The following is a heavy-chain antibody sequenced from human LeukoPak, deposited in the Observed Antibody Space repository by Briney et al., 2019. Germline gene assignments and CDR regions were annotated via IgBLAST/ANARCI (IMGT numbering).Heavy chain of an antibody. Sequence: SETLSLTCTASGFSVSSYDWSWIRQPAGKGLEWIGRIYTSGSTNYNPSLKSRVTMSLDTSKNQFSLELSTVTAADTAVYYCARELIFGVVDYWGRGTLVTVSS. D-gene: IGHD3-3*01. CDR1: GFSVSSYD. CDR3: ARELIFGVVDY. V-gene: IGHV4-4*07. CDR2: IYTSGST. J-gene: IGHJ4*02.